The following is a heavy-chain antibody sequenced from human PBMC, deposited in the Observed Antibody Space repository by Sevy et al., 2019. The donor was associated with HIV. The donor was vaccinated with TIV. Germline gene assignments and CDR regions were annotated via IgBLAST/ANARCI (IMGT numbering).Heavy chain of an antibody. Sequence: GGSLRLSCAASGFTFSSYAFHWVRQAPGKGLEWVAVIPFDGRKTDYANSVKGRFTISKDNSKNTLHLRMSRLRGDDTAVYYCARDLRVDLDYWGQGTLVTVSS. CDR2: IPFDGRKT. V-gene: IGHV3-30*04. J-gene: IGHJ4*02. CDR3: ARDLRVDLDY. CDR1: GFTFSSYA.